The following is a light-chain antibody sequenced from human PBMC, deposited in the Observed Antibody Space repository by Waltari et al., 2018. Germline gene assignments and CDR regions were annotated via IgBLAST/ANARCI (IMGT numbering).Light chain of an antibody. CDR3: QQYNSYSLLS. Sequence: DIQMTQSPSTLSASVGDRFTITCRARQSISNWLAWYQQKTGKAPKLLTYKASTLESGVPSRFIGRRAGTEFTRTISSLQPDDFATYYCQQYNSYSLLSFGGGTKVEIK. V-gene: IGKV1-5*03. CDR2: KAS. J-gene: IGKJ4*01. CDR1: QSISNW.